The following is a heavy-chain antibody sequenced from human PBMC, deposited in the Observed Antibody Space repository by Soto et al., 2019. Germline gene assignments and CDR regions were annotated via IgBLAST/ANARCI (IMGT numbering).Heavy chain of an antibody. J-gene: IGHJ4*02. CDR2: INHSGST. D-gene: IGHD2-15*01. CDR3: ARRAVVVVAAMREDYFDY. V-gene: IGHV4-34*01. CDR1: GGSFSGYY. Sequence: SETLSLTCAVYGGSFSGYYWSWIRQPPGKGLEWIGEINHSGSTNYNPSLKSRVTISVDTSKNQFSLKLSSVTAADTAVYYCARRAVVVVAAMREDYFDYWGQGTLVTVSS.